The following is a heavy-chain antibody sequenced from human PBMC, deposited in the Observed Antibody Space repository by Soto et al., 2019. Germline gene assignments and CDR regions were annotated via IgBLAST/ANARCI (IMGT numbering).Heavy chain of an antibody. CDR1: GFTFSSYS. D-gene: IGHD3-9*01. Sequence: PGGFLRLSCLPSGFTFSSYSMVWVRQAPGKGLEWVSYIFVTSATIYYADSVKGRFTVSRDNAQNSLFLLMNSLRAEDTAVYYCARDKDWAFDYWGQGTLVTVSS. CDR3: ARDKDWAFDY. V-gene: IGHV3-48*04. J-gene: IGHJ4*02. CDR2: IFVTSATI.